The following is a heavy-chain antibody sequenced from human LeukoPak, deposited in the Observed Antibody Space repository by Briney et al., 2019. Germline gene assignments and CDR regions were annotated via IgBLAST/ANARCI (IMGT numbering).Heavy chain of an antibody. J-gene: IGHJ4*02. D-gene: IGHD5-12*01. CDR3: AREEAGGGYSGYDPFDY. V-gene: IGHV4-4*02. CDR1: GGSISSSNW. Sequence: SGTLSLTCAVSGGSISSSNWWRWVRQPPGKGLEWIGEIYHSGSNNYNPSLKSRVTISVDRSNNQFSLKLSSVTAADTAVYYCAREEAGGGYSGYDPFDYWGQGTLVTVSS. CDR2: IYHSGSN.